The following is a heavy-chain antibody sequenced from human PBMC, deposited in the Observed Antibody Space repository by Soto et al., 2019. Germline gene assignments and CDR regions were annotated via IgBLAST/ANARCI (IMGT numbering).Heavy chain of an antibody. D-gene: IGHD4-17*01. J-gene: IGHJ2*01. Sequence: GGSLRLSCAASGFTFSSYWMSWVRQAPGKGLEWVANIKQDGSEKYYVDSVKGRFTISRDNAKNSLYLQMNSLRAEDTAVYYCARDPGGDPVDWYFDLWGRGTLVTVSS. CDR2: IKQDGSEK. CDR1: GFTFSSYW. V-gene: IGHV3-7*01. CDR3: ARDPGGDPVDWYFDL.